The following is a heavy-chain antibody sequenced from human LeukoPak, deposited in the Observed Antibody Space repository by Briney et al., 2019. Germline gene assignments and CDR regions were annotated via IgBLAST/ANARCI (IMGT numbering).Heavy chain of an antibody. D-gene: IGHD3-22*01. CDR2: IYYSGST. CDR1: GGSISSSSYY. V-gene: IGHV4-39*01. Sequence: SETLSLTCTVSGGSISSSSYYWGWIRQPPGKGLEWIGSIYYSGSTYYNPSLKSRVTISVDTSKNQFSLKLSSVTAADTAVYYCARAGTSLCYYYDRYYFDYWGQGTLVTVSS. J-gene: IGHJ4*02. CDR3: ARAGTSLCYYYDRYYFDY.